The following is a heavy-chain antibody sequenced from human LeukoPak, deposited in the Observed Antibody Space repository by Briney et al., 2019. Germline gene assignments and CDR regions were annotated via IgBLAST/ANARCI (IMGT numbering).Heavy chain of an antibody. D-gene: IGHD1-1*01. J-gene: IGHJ4*02. CDR2: ISWNSGSI. Sequence: GGSLRLSCAASGFTFDDYAMHWVRHAPGKGLEWVSGISWNSGSIGYADSVKGRFTISRDNAKNSLYLQMNSLRAEDTALYYCAKDIGTAEEGYFDYWGQGTLVTVSS. CDR1: GFTFDDYA. CDR3: AKDIGTAEEGYFDY. V-gene: IGHV3-9*01.